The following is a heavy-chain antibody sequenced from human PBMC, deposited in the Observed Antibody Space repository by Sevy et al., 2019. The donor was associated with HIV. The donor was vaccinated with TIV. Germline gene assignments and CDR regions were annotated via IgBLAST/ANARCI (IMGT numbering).Heavy chain of an antibody. CDR2: IKQDAGQK. Sequence: GGSLRLSCAASGFTFSKYWMGWVRLAPGKGLEWVANIKQDAGQKYYVDSVKGRFTISRDNAKNSLYLQMNSLRAEDTAVYFCARDDGNYYFHYWGQRTLVTVSS. CDR3: ARDDGNYYFHY. V-gene: IGHV3-7*01. CDR1: GFTFSKYW. D-gene: IGHD1-7*01. J-gene: IGHJ4*02.